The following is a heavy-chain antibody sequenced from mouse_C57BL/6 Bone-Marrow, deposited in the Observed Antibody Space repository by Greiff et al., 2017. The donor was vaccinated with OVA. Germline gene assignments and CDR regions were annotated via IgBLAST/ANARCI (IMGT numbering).Heavy chain of an antibody. D-gene: IGHD1-1*01. J-gene: IGHJ3*01. Sequence: QVQLQQSGAELVRPGTSVKVSCKASGYAFTNYLIQWVKQRPGQGLAWIGVINPSSGGTNYNEKFKGKATLTADKSSSTAYMQLSSLTSEDSAVYFCAKDREVYGSNSWLADWGKGTLVTVSA. V-gene: IGHV1-54*01. CDR2: INPSSGGT. CDR1: GYAFTNYL. CDR3: AKDREVYGSNSWLAD.